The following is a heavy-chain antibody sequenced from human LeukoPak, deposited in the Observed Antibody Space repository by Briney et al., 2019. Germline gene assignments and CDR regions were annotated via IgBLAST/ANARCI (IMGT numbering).Heavy chain of an antibody. Sequence: GASLKLSCKASATTFSSSTISWVRQAPRHALEWMRKIIPILAIANYAPKFQGRVTITAHKSTSTAYMELSSLRSDDTAVYYCASLEYSSSPGDYWGQGTLVTVSS. CDR1: ATTFSSST. CDR2: IIPILAIA. D-gene: IGHD6-6*01. V-gene: IGHV1-69*02. J-gene: IGHJ4*02. CDR3: ASLEYSSSPGDY.